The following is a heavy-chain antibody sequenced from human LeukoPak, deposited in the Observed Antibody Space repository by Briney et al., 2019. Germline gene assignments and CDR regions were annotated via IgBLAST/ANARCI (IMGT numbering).Heavy chain of an antibody. CDR2: ISSSGSTI. CDR3: ARRYLDAFDI. D-gene: IGHD1-1*01. Sequence: GGSLRLSCAASGFTFSSYSMNWVRQAPGKGLEWVSYISSSGSTIYYADSVKGRFTISRDNAKNSLYLQMNSLRAEDTAVYYCARRYLDAFDIWGQGTMVTVSS. CDR1: GFTFSSYS. J-gene: IGHJ3*02. V-gene: IGHV3-48*04.